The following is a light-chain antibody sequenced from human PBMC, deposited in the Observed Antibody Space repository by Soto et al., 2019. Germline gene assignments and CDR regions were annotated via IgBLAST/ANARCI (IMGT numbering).Light chain of an antibody. CDR3: QQYNSYSG. CDR1: QGISSW. CDR2: KAS. J-gene: IGKJ1*01. V-gene: IGKV1-5*03. Sequence: DIQMTQSPSTLSASVGDRVTITCRASQGISSWLAWYQQKPGKAPKLLIYKASSLESGVPSRFSGSGSGTEFTLTISSLQPDDFATYYCQQYNSYSGFGQGTKVEIK.